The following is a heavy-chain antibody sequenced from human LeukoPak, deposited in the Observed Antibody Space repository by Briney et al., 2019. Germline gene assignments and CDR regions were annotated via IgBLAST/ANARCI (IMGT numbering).Heavy chain of an antibody. CDR1: GGSISSGGYY. CDR2: IYHSGST. Sequence: PSQTLSLTCTVSGGSISSGGYYWSWIRQPPGKGLELIGYIYHSGSTYYNPSLKSRVTISVDRSKNQFSLKLSSVTAADTAVYYCARLAAAGTCDYWGQGTLVTVSS. V-gene: IGHV4-30-2*01. J-gene: IGHJ4*02. D-gene: IGHD6-13*01. CDR3: ARLAAAGTCDY.